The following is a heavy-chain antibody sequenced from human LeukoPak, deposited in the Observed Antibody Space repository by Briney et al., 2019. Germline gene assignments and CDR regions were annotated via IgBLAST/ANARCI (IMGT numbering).Heavy chain of an antibody. CDR1: GFTFSSYS. CDR2: ISSSSSNI. D-gene: IGHD2-15*01. CDR3: ARDLICSGGSCYRPSWFDP. V-gene: IGHV3-48*01. Sequence: PGGSLRLSCAASGFTFSSYSMNWVRQAPGKGLEWVSYISSSSSNIYYADSVKGRFTISRDNAKNSLYMQMNSLRAEDTAVYYCARDLICSGGSCYRPSWFDPWGQGTLVTVSS. J-gene: IGHJ5*02.